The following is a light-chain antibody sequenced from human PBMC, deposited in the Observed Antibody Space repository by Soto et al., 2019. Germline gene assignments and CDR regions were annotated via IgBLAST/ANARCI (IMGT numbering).Light chain of an antibody. J-gene: IGLJ3*02. Sequence: QSVLTQPPSASGTPGQRVTISCSGSSSNIGSNYVYWYQQLPGTAPKLLIYSNNQRPSAVPDRFSGSKSGTSASLAISGLRSEAEADYYCAAWYDSLSGWVFGGGTQRTVL. V-gene: IGLV1-47*02. CDR3: AAWYDSLSGWV. CDR1: SSNIGSNY. CDR2: SNN.